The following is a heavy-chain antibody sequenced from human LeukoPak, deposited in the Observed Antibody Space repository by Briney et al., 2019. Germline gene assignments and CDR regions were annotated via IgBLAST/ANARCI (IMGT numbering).Heavy chain of an antibody. Sequence: SETLSLTCTVSGGSISSRSFYWSWIRQPAGKGLEWIGRIYTSGSTNYNPSLKSRVTISVDTSKNEFSLKLSSVTAADTAVYYCARGFSYGGNYFYYYYMDVWGKGTTVTISS. V-gene: IGHV4-61*02. D-gene: IGHD5-18*01. J-gene: IGHJ6*03. CDR1: GGSISSRSFY. CDR2: IYTSGST. CDR3: ARGFSYGGNYFYYYYMDV.